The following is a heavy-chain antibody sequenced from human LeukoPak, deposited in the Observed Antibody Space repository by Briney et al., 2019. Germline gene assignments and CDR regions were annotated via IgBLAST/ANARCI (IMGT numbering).Heavy chain of an antibody. Sequence: GRSLRLSCAASGFMFSSYGMHWVRQAPGKGLEWVAVIWSHGNTKKYADSVTGRFTISRDNSKNTLYLEMNTLRAEDTAVYYCARDDDYDDHNTFDMWGHGTMVTVSS. J-gene: IGHJ3*02. D-gene: IGHD4-17*01. V-gene: IGHV3-33*01. CDR2: IWSHGNTK. CDR1: GFMFSSYG. CDR3: ARDDDYDDHNTFDM.